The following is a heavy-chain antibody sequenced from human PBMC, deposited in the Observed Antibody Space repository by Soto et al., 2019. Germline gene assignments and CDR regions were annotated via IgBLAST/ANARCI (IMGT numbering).Heavy chain of an antibody. V-gene: IGHV3-21*01. CDR1: GFTFSSYS. CDR3: ARAPYSSSSGSIFDY. Sequence: GGSLRLSCAASGFTFSSYSMNWVRQAPGKGLEWVSSISSSSSYIYYADSVKGRFTISRDNAKNSLYLQMNSLRAEDTAVYYCARAPYSSSSGSIFDYCGKGTLVTVSS. D-gene: IGHD6-13*01. CDR2: ISSSSSYI. J-gene: IGHJ4*02.